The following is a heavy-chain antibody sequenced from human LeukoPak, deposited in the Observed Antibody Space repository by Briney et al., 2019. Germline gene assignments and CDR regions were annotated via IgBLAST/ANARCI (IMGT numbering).Heavy chain of an antibody. V-gene: IGHV3-11*01. J-gene: IGHJ4*02. CDR1: GFTFSDYY. Sequence: PGGSLRLSCAASGFTFSDYYMSWIRQAPGKGLEWVSYISSSGSTIYYADSMKGRFTISRDNAKNSLYLQMNSLRAEDTAVYYCARDLLKSRDIVVVPAAILGYWGQGTLVTVSS. D-gene: IGHD2-2*02. CDR2: ISSSGSTI. CDR3: ARDLLKSRDIVVVPAAILGY.